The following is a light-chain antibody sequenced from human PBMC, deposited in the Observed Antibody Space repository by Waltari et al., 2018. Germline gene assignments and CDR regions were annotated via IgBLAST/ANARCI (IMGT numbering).Light chain of an antibody. J-gene: IGKJ1*01. CDR2: GAS. CDR1: QSVSSN. CDR3: QQYNNWLRT. V-gene: IGKV3-15*01. Sequence: EIVMTQSPATLSVSPGERATLSCRASQSVSSNLAWYQQKPGQPPRILIYGASTRATGIPARFSGSGSGTEFTLTISSLQSEDFAVYYCQQYNNWLRTFGQGTKVEIK.